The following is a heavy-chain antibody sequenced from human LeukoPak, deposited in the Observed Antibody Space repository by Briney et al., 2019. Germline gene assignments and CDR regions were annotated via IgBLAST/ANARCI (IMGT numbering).Heavy chain of an antibody. CDR2: IYYSGST. D-gene: IGHD6-6*01. CDR3: ARGSSIAARPVDY. Sequence: SETLSLTCTVSGDSISSYYWSWIRQPPGKGLEWIGYIYYSGSTNYNPSLKSRVTISVDTSKNQFSLKLSSVTAADTAVYYCARGSSIAARPVDYWGQGTLVTVSS. CDR1: GDSISSYY. V-gene: IGHV4-59*08. J-gene: IGHJ4*02.